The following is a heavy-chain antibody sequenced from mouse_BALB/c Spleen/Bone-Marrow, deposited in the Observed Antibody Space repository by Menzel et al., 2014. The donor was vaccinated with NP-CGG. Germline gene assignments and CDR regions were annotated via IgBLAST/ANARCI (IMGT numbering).Heavy chain of an antibody. J-gene: IGHJ2*01. Sequence: GVDFRRYWMSWVRQASGKGLEWIGEINPESSTINYTPSLKDKFIISRDNAKNTLYLQMSKVRSEDTALYYCARLGYYGYFVDWGQGTTLTVSS. D-gene: IGHD2-3*01. CDR3: ARLGYYGYFVD. V-gene: IGHV4-1*02. CDR2: INPESSTI. CDR1: GVDFRRYW.